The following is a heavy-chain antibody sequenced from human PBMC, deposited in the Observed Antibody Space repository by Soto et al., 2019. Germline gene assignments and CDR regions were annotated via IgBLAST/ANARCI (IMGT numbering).Heavy chain of an antibody. CDR1: GFTFGAFS. V-gene: IGHV3-21*01. J-gene: IGHJ4*02. Sequence: GGSLRLSCAASGFTFGAFSLSWVRQAPGKGLEWVPSIDPSRTEIHYADSVEGRFSISRDNAKSSLYLQMISLRVDDTAVYYCTRDYLTGDPREAFDYWGQGTLVTVSS. CDR3: TRDYLTGDPREAFDY. D-gene: IGHD1-20*01. CDR2: IDPSRTEI.